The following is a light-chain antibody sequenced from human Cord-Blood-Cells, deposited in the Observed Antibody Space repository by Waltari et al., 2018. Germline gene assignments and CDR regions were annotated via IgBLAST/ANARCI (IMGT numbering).Light chain of an antibody. J-gene: IGKJ5*01. Sequence: DIQLTQSPSSLSVSVGDRVTITCRASQSISSYLNWYQQKPGKAPKLLIYAASSLQSGGPSRFSGSGSGTDFTLTISSLQPEDFATYYCQQSYSTPITFGQGTRLEIK. V-gene: IGKV1-39*01. CDR3: QQSYSTPIT. CDR2: AAS. CDR1: QSISSY.